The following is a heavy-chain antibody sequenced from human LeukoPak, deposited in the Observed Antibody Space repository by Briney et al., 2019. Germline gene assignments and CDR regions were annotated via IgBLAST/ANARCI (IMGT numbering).Heavy chain of an antibody. Sequence: PGGSLRLSCAASGFSFSTYGMHWVRQAPGKGLEWVALIWNAGANTYYADSVKGRFTISRDNSKNTLNLQMKRLRAEDTAVLYCSGGTPAGGNWHFDYWGQGTLVIVSS. CDR2: IWNAGANT. D-gene: IGHD1-1*01. V-gene: IGHV3-33*01. CDR3: SGGTPAGGNWHFDY. J-gene: IGHJ4*02. CDR1: GFSFSTYG.